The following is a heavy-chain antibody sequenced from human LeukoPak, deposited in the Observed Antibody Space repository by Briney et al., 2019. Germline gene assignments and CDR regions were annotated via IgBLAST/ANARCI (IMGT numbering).Heavy chain of an antibody. CDR3: ARFAVTRCFDY. CDR1: GGSISSGDYY. Sequence: TSETLSLTCTVSGGSISSGDYYWSWIRQPPGKGLEWIGYIYYSGSTYYNPSLKSRVTISVDTSKNQFSLKLSSVTPADTPVYYCARFAVTRCFDYWGQGTLVTVSS. V-gene: IGHV4-30-4*08. CDR2: IYYSGST. J-gene: IGHJ4*02. D-gene: IGHD4-17*01.